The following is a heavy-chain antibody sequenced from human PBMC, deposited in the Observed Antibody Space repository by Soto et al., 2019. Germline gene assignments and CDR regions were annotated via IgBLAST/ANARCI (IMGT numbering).Heavy chain of an antibody. CDR2: ISYDANNK. J-gene: IGHJ4*02. Sequence: QVQLVESGGGVVQPGRSLRLSCAASGFTFSSDAMHWVRQAPGKGLEWVAVISYDANNKYYADSVKGRFTISRDNSKNTLYLQMNSLIAEDTAVYYCARDDGNSPGDSWGQGTLVTVSS. CDR1: GFTFSSDA. CDR3: ARDDGNSPGDS. V-gene: IGHV3-30-3*01. D-gene: IGHD1-1*01.